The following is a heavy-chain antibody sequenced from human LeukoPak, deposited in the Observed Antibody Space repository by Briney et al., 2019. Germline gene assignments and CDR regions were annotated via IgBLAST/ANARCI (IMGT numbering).Heavy chain of an antibody. CDR2: ISYDGSKK. CDR3: AKGPPRGYAMDV. Sequence: GRSLGLSCAASGFIFSSYGIHWVRQAPGKGMEWVAGISYDGSKKNYANSVKGRFTISRDNSKNTLYLQMNSLRAEDTALYYCAKGPPRGYAMDVWGQGTTVTVS. J-gene: IGHJ6*02. V-gene: IGHV3-30*18. D-gene: IGHD5-12*01. CDR1: GFIFSSYG.